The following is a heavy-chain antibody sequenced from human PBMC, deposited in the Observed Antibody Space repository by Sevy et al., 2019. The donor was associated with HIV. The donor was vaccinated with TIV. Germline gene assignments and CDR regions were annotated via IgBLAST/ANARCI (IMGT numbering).Heavy chain of an antibody. Sequence: GGSLRLSCAASGFTVSSNYMSWVRQAPGKGLEWVSVIYSGGSTYYADSVKVRFTISRDNSKNTLYLQMNSLRAEDTAVYYCATAGDHAAFDIWGQGTMVTVSS. CDR2: IYSGGST. V-gene: IGHV3-53*01. CDR1: GFTVSSNY. CDR3: ATAGDHAAFDI. D-gene: IGHD2-21*02. J-gene: IGHJ3*02.